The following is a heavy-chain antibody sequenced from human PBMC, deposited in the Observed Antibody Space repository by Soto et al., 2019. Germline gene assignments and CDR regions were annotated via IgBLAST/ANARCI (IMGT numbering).Heavy chain of an antibody. CDR2: ILPILGIA. Sequence: QVQLVQSGAEVKKPGSSVKVSCKASGGTFSSYTISWVRQAPGQGLEWMGRILPILGIANYAQKFQGRVTVTADQSTSTAYMELSSLTSEDTAVYYCATGSGRGLFDYWGQGTLVTASS. CDR3: ATGSGRGLFDY. J-gene: IGHJ4*02. D-gene: IGHD3-10*01. V-gene: IGHV1-69*02. CDR1: GGTFSSYT.